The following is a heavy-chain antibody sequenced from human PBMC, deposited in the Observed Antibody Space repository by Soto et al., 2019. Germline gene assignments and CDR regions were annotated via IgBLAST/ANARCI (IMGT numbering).Heavy chain of an antibody. CDR3: ARWTASSGPFDY. V-gene: IGHV4-31*03. D-gene: IGHD3-22*01. Sequence: SETLSLTCTVSGGSISSGGYYWSWIRQHPGRGLEWIGDIYYSGCTYYNPSLKSRVTISVDTSKNQFSLKLSSVTAADTAVYYCARWTASSGPFDYWRQGTLVTVCS. CDR1: GGSISSGGYY. CDR2: IYYSGCT. J-gene: IGHJ4*02.